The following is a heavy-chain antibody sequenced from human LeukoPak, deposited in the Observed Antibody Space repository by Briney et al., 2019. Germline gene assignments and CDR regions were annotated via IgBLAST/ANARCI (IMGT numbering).Heavy chain of an antibody. D-gene: IGHD4-23*01. CDR1: GFTFTGHY. J-gene: IGHJ4*02. Sequence: ASVKVSCKASGFTFTGHYIHWVRLAPGQGLEWMGYINPASGGTSSPPNLRDRVTLTTDTSVSAASMELSSLLSDDTAVYYCVREGNQDLSKDFDCWGQGTLVTASS. CDR3: VREGNQDLSKDFDC. CDR2: INPASGGT. V-gene: IGHV1-2*02.